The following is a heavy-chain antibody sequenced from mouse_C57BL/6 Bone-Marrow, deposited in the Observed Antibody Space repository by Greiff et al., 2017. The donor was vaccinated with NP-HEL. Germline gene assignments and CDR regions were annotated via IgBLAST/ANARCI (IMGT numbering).Heavy chain of an antibody. CDR2: ISDGGSYT. CDR1: GFTFSSYA. CDR3: ARDAYPYYAMDY. V-gene: IGHV5-4*01. J-gene: IGHJ4*01. Sequence: EVKVVESGGGLVKPGGSLKLSCAASGFTFSSYAMSWVRQTPEKRLEWVATISDGGSYTYYPDNVKGRFTISRDNAKNNLYLQMSHLKSEDTARYYCARDAYPYYAMDYWGQGTPVTVSS. D-gene: IGHD5-1*01.